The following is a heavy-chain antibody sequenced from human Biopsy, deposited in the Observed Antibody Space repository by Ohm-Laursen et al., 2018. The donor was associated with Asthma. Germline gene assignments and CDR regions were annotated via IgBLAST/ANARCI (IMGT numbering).Heavy chain of an antibody. Sequence: SSVKVPCKVSGYTFNSAGITWVRQAPGQGLEWMGWISVYNGNTKVAQKLQDRVTMITDTSTSTAYMELRSLRSDDTAVYFCARAVDYSHYYGIDVWGQGTTVTVS. D-gene: IGHD3-10*01. CDR2: ISVYNGNT. CDR1: GYTFNSAG. CDR3: ARAVDYSHYYGIDV. V-gene: IGHV1-18*01. J-gene: IGHJ6*02.